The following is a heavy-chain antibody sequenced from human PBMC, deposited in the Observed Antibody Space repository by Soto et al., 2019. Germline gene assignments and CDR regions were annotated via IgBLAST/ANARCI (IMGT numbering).Heavy chain of an antibody. V-gene: IGHV4-31*03. J-gene: IGHJ4*02. CDR1: GGSISSGGYY. CDR2: IYYSGST. Sequence: SETLSLTCTVSGGSISSGGYYWSWIRQHPGKGLEWIGYIYYSGSTYYNPSLKSRVTISVDTSKNQFSLKLSSVTAADTAVYYFARVLKYIVVVPAATYFDYSCQATLVTVSS. D-gene: IGHD2-2*01. CDR3: ARVLKYIVVVPAATYFDY.